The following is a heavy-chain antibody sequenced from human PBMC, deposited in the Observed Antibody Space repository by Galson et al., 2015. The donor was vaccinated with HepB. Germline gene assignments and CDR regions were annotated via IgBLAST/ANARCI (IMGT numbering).Heavy chain of an antibody. D-gene: IGHD6-13*01. Sequence: SLRLSCADSGFTFRGSAIHWVRQTSGKGLEWVGRIRSKASNYATAYAASVKGRFTISRDDSKNTAYLHMTSLKTEDTAVYYCIRMADLSGYSSSWGEGTLVTVSS. V-gene: IGHV3-73*01. CDR3: IRMADLSGYSSS. J-gene: IGHJ4*02. CDR1: GFTFRGSA. CDR2: IRSKASNYAT.